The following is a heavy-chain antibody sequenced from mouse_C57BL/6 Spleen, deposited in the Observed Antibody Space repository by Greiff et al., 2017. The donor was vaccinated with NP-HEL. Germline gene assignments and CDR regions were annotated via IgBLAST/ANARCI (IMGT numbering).Heavy chain of an antibody. Sequence: QVQLQQPGAELVKPGASVKLSCKASGYTFTSYWMHWVKQRPGQGLEWIGMIHPNSGSTNYNEKFKSKATLTVDKSSSTAYMQLSSLTSEDSAVYYCAREFGKLGGTYYAMDYWGQGTSVTVSS. CDR2: IHPNSGST. CDR1: GYTFTSYW. J-gene: IGHJ4*01. CDR3: AREFGKLGGTYYAMDY. D-gene: IGHD4-1*01. V-gene: IGHV1-64*01.